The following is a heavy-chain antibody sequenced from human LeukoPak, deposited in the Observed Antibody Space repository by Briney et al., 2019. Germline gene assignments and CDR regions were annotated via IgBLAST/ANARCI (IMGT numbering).Heavy chain of an antibody. J-gene: IGHJ6*03. CDR2: INHSGST. D-gene: IGHD2-2*01. Sequence: KPSETLSLTCAVYGGSFSGYYWSWIRQPPGKGLEWIGEINHSGSTNYNPSLKSRVTISVDTSKNQFSLKLSSVTAADTAVYYCARGRGYWVVVPAAMGYYYYYMDVWGKGTTVTVSS. CDR3: ARGRGYWVVVPAAMGYYYYYMDV. CDR1: GGSFSGYY. V-gene: IGHV4-34*01.